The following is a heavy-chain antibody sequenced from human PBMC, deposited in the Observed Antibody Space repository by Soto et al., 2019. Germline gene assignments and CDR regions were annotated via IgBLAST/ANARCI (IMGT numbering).Heavy chain of an antibody. D-gene: IGHD3-10*01. CDR3: AAYGHKGY. J-gene: IGHJ4*02. Sequence: EEQLVESGGDLVQPGGSLRLSCAASGFTVSNNYMSWVRQAPGKGLEWVSLIYSGGSTYYADSVKGRFTITRDSSKNTQYLQMNSLGAEDTAMYYCAAYGHKGYWCQGTLVTVSS. V-gene: IGHV3-66*01. CDR2: IYSGGST. CDR1: GFTVSNNY.